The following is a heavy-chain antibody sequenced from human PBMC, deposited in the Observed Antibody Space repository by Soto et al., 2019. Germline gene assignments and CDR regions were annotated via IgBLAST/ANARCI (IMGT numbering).Heavy chain of an antibody. J-gene: IGHJ3*02. CDR1: GFTFSSYS. D-gene: IGHD3-10*01. CDR3: ARLRYYYGSGSAPRDAFDI. CDR2: ISSSSSTI. Sequence: GGSLRLSCAASGFTFSSYSMNWVRQAPGKGLEWVSYISSSSSTIYYADSVKGRFTISRDNAKNSLYLQMNSLRAEDTAVYYCARLRYYYGSGSAPRDAFDIWGQGTMVTVSS. V-gene: IGHV3-48*04.